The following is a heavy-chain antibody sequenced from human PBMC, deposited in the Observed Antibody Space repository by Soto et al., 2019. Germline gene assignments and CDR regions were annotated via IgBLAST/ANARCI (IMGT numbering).Heavy chain of an antibody. CDR2: INRDANDI. V-gene: IGHV3-74*01. D-gene: IGHD3-10*02. CDR1: RGAFGDYW. J-gene: IGHJ5*01. CDR3: AIDVPHKWFDS. Sequence: EVQLVESGGGLVQPGGSLRLSCEASRGAFGDYWMHWVRQAPGKGLVWVSRINRDANDIIYADSVKGRFTASRDNAKNMVFLQMNRLIVEDTAVYYSAIDVPHKWFDSWCQGTLVTFSS.